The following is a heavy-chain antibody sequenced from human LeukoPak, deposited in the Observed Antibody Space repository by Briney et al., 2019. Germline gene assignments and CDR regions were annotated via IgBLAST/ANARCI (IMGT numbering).Heavy chain of an antibody. D-gene: IGHD2-15*01. V-gene: IGHV1-18*04. CDR1: GYTFTSYG. J-gene: IGHJ4*02. CDR3: ARVPLGYCSGGSCYPGDYFDY. Sequence: GASVKVSCKASGYTFTSYGINWVRQAPGQGLEWMGWISAYNGNTNYAQKLQGRITMTTDTSTSTAYMELRSLRSDDTAVYYCARVPLGYCSGGSCYPGDYFDYWGQGTLVTVSS. CDR2: ISAYNGNT.